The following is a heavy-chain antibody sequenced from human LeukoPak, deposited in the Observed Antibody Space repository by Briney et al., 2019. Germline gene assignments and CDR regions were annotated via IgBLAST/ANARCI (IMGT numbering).Heavy chain of an antibody. Sequence: PGWSLRLSCAASGFTISSYWMHWVRQVPGKGLVWVSRINSDGSTTNYADSVKGRFTISRDNAKNTLYLQMNSLRVEDTAVYYCARYSGSRNTFDYWGQGTLVTVSS. V-gene: IGHV3-74*01. CDR1: GFTISSYW. J-gene: IGHJ4*02. D-gene: IGHD1-26*01. CDR3: ARYSGSRNTFDY. CDR2: INSDGSTT.